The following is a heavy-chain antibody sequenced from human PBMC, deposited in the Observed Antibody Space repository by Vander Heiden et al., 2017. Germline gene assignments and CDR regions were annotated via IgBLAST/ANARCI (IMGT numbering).Heavy chain of an antibody. CDR3: ARVRSGYSLGAFDI. CDR1: GFTFSSYG. Sequence: QVQLVESGGGVVQPGRSLRLSCAASGFTFSSYGMHWVRQAPGKGLEWVAVIWYDGSNKYYADSVKGRFTISRDNSKNTLYLQMNSLRAEDTAVYYCARVRSGYSLGAFDIWGQGTMVTVSS. J-gene: IGHJ3*02. CDR2: IWYDGSNK. V-gene: IGHV3-33*01. D-gene: IGHD5-12*01.